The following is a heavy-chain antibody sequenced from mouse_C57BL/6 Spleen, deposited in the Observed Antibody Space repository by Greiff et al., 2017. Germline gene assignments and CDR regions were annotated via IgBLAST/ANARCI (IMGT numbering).Heavy chain of an antibody. Sequence: DVMLVESGGGLVKPGGSLQLSCAASGFTFSSYAMSWVRQTPEKRLAWVATISDGGSYTYYPDNVKGRFTVSRDNAKDNLYLQMSHLKSEDAAMYYWARDGSPGWGQGTLVTVSA. V-gene: IGHV5-4*01. J-gene: IGHJ3*01. D-gene: IGHD1-1*01. CDR3: ARDGSPG. CDR1: GFTFSSYA. CDR2: ISDGGSYT.